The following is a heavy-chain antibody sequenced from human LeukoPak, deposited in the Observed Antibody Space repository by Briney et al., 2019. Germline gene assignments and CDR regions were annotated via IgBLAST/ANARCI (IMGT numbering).Heavy chain of an antibody. CDR2: INPNNGDT. CDR3: AREYQLLGTVYNYFDP. J-gene: IGHJ5*02. Sequence: GASVKVSCKASGYTFSGYHMHWVRQAPGQGLEWMGWINPNNGDTRYAQKFQGRVTMTRDTSISTAYMELSRLRSDDTAVYYCAREYQLLGTVYNYFDPWGQGTLVTVSS. V-gene: IGHV1-2*02. CDR1: GYTFSGYH. D-gene: IGHD2-2*01.